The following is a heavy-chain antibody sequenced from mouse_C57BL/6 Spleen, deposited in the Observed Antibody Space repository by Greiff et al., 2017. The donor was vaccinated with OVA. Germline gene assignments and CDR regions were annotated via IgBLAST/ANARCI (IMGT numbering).Heavy chain of an antibody. CDR2: IYPRSGNT. Sequence: QVQLKQSGAELARPGASVKLSCKASGYTFTSYGISWVKQRTGQGLEWIGEIYPRSGNTYYNEKFKGKATLTADKSSSTAYMELRSLTSEDSAVYFCARVEDSSGPFAYWGQGTLVTVSA. CDR3: ARVEDSSGPFAY. D-gene: IGHD3-2*02. CDR1: GYTFTSYG. J-gene: IGHJ3*01. V-gene: IGHV1-81*01.